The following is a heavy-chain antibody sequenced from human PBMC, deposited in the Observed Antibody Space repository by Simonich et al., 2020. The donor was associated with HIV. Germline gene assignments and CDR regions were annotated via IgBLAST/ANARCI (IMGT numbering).Heavy chain of an antibody. D-gene: IGHD6-6*01. Sequence: VQLVQSGAEVKKPGATVKVSCKASGYTFTGYYMHWVRQATGQGLEWMGWMNHNSGNTGYAQKFQGRVTMTRNTSISTAYMELSSLRSEDTAVYYCARSSSPLLHSIDYWGQGTLVTVSS. CDR1: GYTFTGYY. V-gene: IGHV1-8*02. CDR3: ARSSSPLLHSIDY. CDR2: MNHNSGNT. J-gene: IGHJ4*02.